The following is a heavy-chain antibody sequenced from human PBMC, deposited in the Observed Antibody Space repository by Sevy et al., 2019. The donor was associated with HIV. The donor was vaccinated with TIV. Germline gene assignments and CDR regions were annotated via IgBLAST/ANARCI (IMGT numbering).Heavy chain of an antibody. CDR3: ARGRRGSYGSRYYFDY. J-gene: IGHJ4*02. CDR1: GGSFSGYY. Sequence: SETLSLTCAVYGGSFSGYYWSWIRQPPGKGLEWIGEINHSGSTNYNPSLKSRVTISVDTSKNQFSLKLSSVTAADTAVYYCARGRRGSYGSRYYFDYWGQGTLVTVSS. V-gene: IGHV4-34*01. D-gene: IGHD3-16*01. CDR2: INHSGST.